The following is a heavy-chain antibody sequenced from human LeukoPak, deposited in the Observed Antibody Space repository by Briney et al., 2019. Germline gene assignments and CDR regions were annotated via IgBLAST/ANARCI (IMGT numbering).Heavy chain of an antibody. Sequence: GGPLTHLCGASGFPYSSFPVIGPRDPRGGARECGPAISGSGGSTYCADSVKGRFTISRDNSKSTLYLQMNSLRAEDTAVYYCAKSWRVGSWGSIEYWGQGTLVTVSS. D-gene: IGHD1-26*01. CDR1: GFPYSSFP. CDR3: AKSWRVGSWGSIEY. CDR2: ISGSGGST. J-gene: IGHJ4*02. V-gene: IGHV3-23*01.